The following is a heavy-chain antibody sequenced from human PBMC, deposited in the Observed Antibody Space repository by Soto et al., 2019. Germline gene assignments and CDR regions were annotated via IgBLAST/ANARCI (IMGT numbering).Heavy chain of an antibody. Sequence: ESGGGVVQPGRSLRLSCAASGFTFSSYGMHWVRQAPGKGLEWVAVIWYDGSNKYYADSVKGRFTISRDNSKNTLYLQMNSLRAEDTAVYYCARDRATGTYDYWGQGTLVTVSS. V-gene: IGHV3-33*01. J-gene: IGHJ4*02. CDR2: IWYDGSNK. CDR1: GFTFSSYG. CDR3: ARDRATGTYDY. D-gene: IGHD1-1*01.